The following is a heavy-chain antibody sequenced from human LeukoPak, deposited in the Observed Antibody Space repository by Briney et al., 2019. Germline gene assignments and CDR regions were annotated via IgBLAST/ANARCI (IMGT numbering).Heavy chain of an antibody. V-gene: IGHV4-59*08. J-gene: IGHJ4*02. CDR1: GASISSYY. CDR3: ARLGESGSGSYPIDY. D-gene: IGHD3-10*01. CDR2: IYYSGSSKYNL. Sequence: SEALSLTCTVSGASISSYYWSWIRQPPGKGLEWIGYIYYSGSSKYNLNYNPSLKSRVTISADTSEKRLSLRLSSVTAADTALYYCARLGESGSGSYPIDYRGQGTLVTVSS.